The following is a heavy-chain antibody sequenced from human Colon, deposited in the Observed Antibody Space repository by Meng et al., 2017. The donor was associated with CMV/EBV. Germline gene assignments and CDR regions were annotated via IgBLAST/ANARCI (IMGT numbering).Heavy chain of an antibody. V-gene: IGHV3-7*01. J-gene: IGHJ4*02. CDR2: IKQNGRET. CDR1: GFTFSNYW. CDR3: ARDPFQAHLLDDFLDS. D-gene: IGHD3-3*01. Sequence: GGSRRLSWAASGFTFSNYWMTWVRQAPGKGLEWVDNIKQNGRETSYVDSVKGRFTIATDDAKNLLYLQMDSLRPDDTAVYYCARDPFQAHLLDDFLDSWGQGTLVTVSS.